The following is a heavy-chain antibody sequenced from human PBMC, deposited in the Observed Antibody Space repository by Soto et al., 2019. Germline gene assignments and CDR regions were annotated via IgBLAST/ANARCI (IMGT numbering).Heavy chain of an antibody. CDR2: ISTSSRTI. J-gene: IGHJ6*02. CDR1: GLTFSSYS. D-gene: IGHD3-22*01. CDR3: AANYYESSGLYYGMDV. Sequence: EVQLVESGGGLVQPGGSLRLSCAASGLTFSSYSMNWARQAPGKGLEWVSYISTSSRTIYYADSVKGRFTISRDNAKNSLYLQMNSLRAEDTAVYYCAANYYESSGLYYGMDVWGQGTTVTVSS. V-gene: IGHV3-48*01.